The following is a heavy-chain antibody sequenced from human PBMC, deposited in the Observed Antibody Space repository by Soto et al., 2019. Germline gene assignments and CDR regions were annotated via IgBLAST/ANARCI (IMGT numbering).Heavy chain of an antibody. Sequence: GGSLRLSCAASGFTFSSYAMSWVRQAPGKGLEWVSAISGSGGSTYYADSVKGRFTISRDNSKNTLYLQMNSLRAEDTAVYYCAKGNDYYYSYIDVWAQQTTVTVSS. CDR1: GFTFSSYA. J-gene: IGHJ6*03. CDR3: AKGNDYYYSYIDV. CDR2: ISGSGGST. D-gene: IGHD2-8*01. V-gene: IGHV3-23*01.